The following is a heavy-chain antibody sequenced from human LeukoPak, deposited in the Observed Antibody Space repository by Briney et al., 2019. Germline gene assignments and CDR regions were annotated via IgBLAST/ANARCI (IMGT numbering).Heavy chain of an antibody. CDR1: GFTFSSYW. Sequence: GGSLRLSCAASGFTFSSYWMHWVRQAPGKWLEWVSPINSDGSSTSYADSVKGRFTISRDNAKNTLYLQMNSLRAEDTAVSCCARELETQQVVYWNDAYGYWGQGTLVTVSS. CDR2: INSDGSST. J-gene: IGHJ4*02. D-gene: IGHD1-1*01. CDR3: ARELETQQVVYWNDAYGY. V-gene: IGHV3-74*01.